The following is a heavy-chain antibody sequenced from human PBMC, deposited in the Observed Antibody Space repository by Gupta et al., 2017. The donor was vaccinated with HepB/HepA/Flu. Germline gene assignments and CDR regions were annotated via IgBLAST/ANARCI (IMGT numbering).Heavy chain of an antibody. V-gene: IGHV3-21*01. D-gene: IGHD5-12*01. CDR3: ARAVDIVATTPGL. CDR2: ISSSSSYI. CDR1: GFTFSSYS. Sequence: EVQLVESGGGLVKPGGSLRLSCAASGFTFSSYSMNWVRQTPGKGLEWVSSISSSSSYIYYADSVKGRFTISRDNAKNSLYLQMNSLRAEDTAVYYCARAVDIVATTPGLWGQGTLVTVSS. J-gene: IGHJ4*02.